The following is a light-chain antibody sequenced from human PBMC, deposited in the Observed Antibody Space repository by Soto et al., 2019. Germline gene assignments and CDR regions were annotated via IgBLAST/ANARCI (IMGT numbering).Light chain of an antibody. CDR3: QQRSNWPT. Sequence: ESVLTQSPATLSLSPGERATLSCRASQSVSSYLAWYQQKPGQAPRLLIYDASNRATGIPARFSGSGSGTDFTLTISSLEPEDFAVYYCQQRSNWPTFGHGTRLEIK. J-gene: IGKJ5*01. CDR1: QSVSSY. CDR2: DAS. V-gene: IGKV3-11*01.